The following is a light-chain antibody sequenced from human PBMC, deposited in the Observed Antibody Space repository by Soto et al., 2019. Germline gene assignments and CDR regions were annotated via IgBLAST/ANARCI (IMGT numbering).Light chain of an antibody. V-gene: IGLV2-14*01. Sequence: QSALTQPASVSGSPGQSITISCAGTSSDIGSYKYVSWYQQHPGKAAKLMIYEVSNRPSGVSNRFSGSKSGNTASLTISGRQAEDEADYYCNSYTTTSTHVFGTGTKLTVL. J-gene: IGLJ1*01. CDR2: EVS. CDR1: SSDIGSYKY. CDR3: NSYTTTSTHV.